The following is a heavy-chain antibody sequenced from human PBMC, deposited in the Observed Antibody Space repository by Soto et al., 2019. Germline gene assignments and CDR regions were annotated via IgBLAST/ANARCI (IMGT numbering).Heavy chain of an antibody. CDR3: ALLDRNNIYSGFES. J-gene: IGHJ4*02. D-gene: IGHD2-15*01. CDR2: IYPGDSDT. Sequence: GESLKISCKASEYIFNTYWIAWLRQMPGKGLEYVGLIYPGDSDTKYGPSLQGQVSISADRSISTAYLHWTSLKASDTAMYYCALLDRNNIYSGFESWGQGTLVTVSS. CDR1: EYIFNTYW. V-gene: IGHV5-51*06.